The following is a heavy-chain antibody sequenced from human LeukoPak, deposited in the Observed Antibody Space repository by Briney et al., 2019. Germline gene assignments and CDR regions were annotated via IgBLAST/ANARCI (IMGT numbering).Heavy chain of an antibody. D-gene: IGHD2-8*02. CDR1: GYSLSDYY. Sequence: GASVKVSCKASGYSLSDYYIHWVRQAPGQGLQWMGWINPDHGGTNYAQKFQGRVTMTRDTSISTVYMGLRGLRSDDTAVYYCARGDIVQVAPSEGAFDIWGQGTMVTVSS. CDR3: ARGDIVQVAPSEGAFDI. J-gene: IGHJ3*02. CDR2: INPDHGGT. V-gene: IGHV1-2*02.